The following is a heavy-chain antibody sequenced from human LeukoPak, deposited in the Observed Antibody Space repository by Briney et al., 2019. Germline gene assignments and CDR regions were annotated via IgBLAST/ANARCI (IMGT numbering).Heavy chain of an antibody. CDR1: GGSISSSSYY. J-gene: IGHJ6*02. V-gene: IGHV4-39*01. Sequence: SETLSLTCTVSGGSISSSSYYWGWIRQPPGKGLEWIGSIYYSGSTYYNPSLKSRVTISVDTSKNQFSLKLSSVTAADTAVYYCARSGSYYYYGMDVWGQGTTVTVSS. CDR3: ARSGSYYYYGMDV. CDR2: IYYSGST. D-gene: IGHD1-26*01.